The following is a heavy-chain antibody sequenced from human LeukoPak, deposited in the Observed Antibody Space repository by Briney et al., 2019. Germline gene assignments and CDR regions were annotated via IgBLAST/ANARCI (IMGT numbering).Heavy chain of an antibody. CDR1: GGSISSYY. CDR3: ARGGAVTTLWYFDL. CDR2: IYYSGST. Sequence: KPSETLSLTCTVSGGSISSYYWSWIRQPPGKGLDWTGYIYYSGSTNYNPSLKSRVTISVDTSKNQFSLKQSSVTAADTAVYYCARGGAVTTLWYFDLWGRGTLVTVSS. D-gene: IGHD4-17*01. J-gene: IGHJ2*01. V-gene: IGHV4-59*01.